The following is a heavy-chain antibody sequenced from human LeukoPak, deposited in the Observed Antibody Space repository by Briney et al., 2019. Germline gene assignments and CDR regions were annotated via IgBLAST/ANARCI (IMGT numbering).Heavy chain of an antibody. CDR1: GGTFSSYA. D-gene: IGHD2-2*01. CDR2: MNPNSGNT. Sequence: GASVKVSCKASGGTFSSYAISWVRQAPGQGLEWMGWMNPNSGNTGYAQKFQGRVTMTRNTSISTAYMELSSLRSEDTAVYYCVRGPLIVVVPAAIIGNWFDPWGQGTLVTVSS. V-gene: IGHV1-8*02. J-gene: IGHJ5*02. CDR3: VRGPLIVVVPAAIIGNWFDP.